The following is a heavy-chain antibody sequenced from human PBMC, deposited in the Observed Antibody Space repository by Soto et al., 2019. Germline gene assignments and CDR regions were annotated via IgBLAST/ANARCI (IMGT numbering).Heavy chain of an antibody. V-gene: IGHV4-34*01. CDR1: GGSFSGYY. Sequence: PSETLSLTCAVYGGSFSGYYWTWIRQPPGTGLERIGEINHSGSTNYNPSLKSRVTILVDTSKNQFSLKLTSVTAADTAVYYCARDKITGLFDYWGQGTLVTVPQ. D-gene: IGHD2-8*02. CDR3: ARDKITGLFDY. CDR2: INHSGST. J-gene: IGHJ4*02.